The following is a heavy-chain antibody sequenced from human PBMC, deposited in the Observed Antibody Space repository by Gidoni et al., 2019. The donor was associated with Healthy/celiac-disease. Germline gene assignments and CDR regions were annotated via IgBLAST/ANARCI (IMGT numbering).Heavy chain of an antibody. CDR1: GGSLSRGGYD. CDR2: IHYSGST. J-gene: IGHJ4*02. CDR3: ARTTYYGSGSYWFDY. Sequence: QVQLQESGPGLVKPSQTLSSTCTVAGGSLSRGGYDWGGIRQHTGKGLEWIGYIHYSGSTYYNPSLKSRVTISVDTSKNQFSLKLSSVTAADTAVYYCARTTYYGSGSYWFDYWGQGTLVTVSS. D-gene: IGHD3-10*01. V-gene: IGHV4-31*03.